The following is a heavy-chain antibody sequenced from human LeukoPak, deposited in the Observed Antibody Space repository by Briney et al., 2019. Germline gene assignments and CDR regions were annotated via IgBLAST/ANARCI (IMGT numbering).Heavy chain of an antibody. J-gene: IGHJ4*02. CDR3: AKEEKIVVVPAAIDY. CDR2: IRYDGSNK. D-gene: IGHD2-2*02. CDR1: GFTFSSYG. Sequence: GGSLRLSCAASGFTFSSYGMHWVRQAPGKGLEWVAFIRYDGSNKYYADSVKGRFTISRDNSKNTLYLQMNSLRAEDTAVYYCAKEEKIVVVPAAIDYWGQGTLVTVSS. V-gene: IGHV3-30*02.